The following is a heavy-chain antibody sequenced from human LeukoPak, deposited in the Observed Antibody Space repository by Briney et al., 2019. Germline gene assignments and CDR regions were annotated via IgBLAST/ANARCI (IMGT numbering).Heavy chain of an antibody. J-gene: IGHJ6*04. CDR3: AELGITMIGGV. CDR2: ISSSGSTT. CDR1: GFTFSSYE. V-gene: IGHV3-48*03. D-gene: IGHD3-10*02. Sequence: PGASLRLSCAASGFTFSSYEMNWVRQAPGKGLVWLSYISSSGSTTYYADSVKGRFTISRDNAKNSLYLQMNSLTAEDTAVYYCAELGITMIGGVWGKGTTVTISS.